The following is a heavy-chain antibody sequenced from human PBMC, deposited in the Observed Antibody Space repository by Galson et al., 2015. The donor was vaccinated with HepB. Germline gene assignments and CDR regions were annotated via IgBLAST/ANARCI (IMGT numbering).Heavy chain of an antibody. CDR1: GGSFSGYY. Sequence: SETLSLTCAVYGGSFSGYYWSWIRQPPGKGLGWLGEINHSGSTNYNPSLKSRVTISVDTSKNQFSLKLSSVTAADTAVYYCARASARIRYSAKWFDPWGQGTLVTVSS. V-gene: IGHV4-34*01. D-gene: IGHD3-9*01. CDR3: ARASARIRYSAKWFDP. CDR2: INHSGST. J-gene: IGHJ5*02.